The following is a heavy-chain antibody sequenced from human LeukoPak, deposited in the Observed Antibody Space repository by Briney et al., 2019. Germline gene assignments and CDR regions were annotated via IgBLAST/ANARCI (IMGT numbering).Heavy chain of an antibody. D-gene: IGHD3-10*01. J-gene: IGHJ6*02. CDR3: ARELWFGVYGMDV. CDR1: GFTFSSYA. CDR2: ISYDGSNK. V-gene: IGHV3-30-3*01. Sequence: GGSLRLSCAASGFTFSSYAMHWVGQAPGKGLEWVAVISYDGSNKYYADSVKGRFTISRDNSKNTLYLQMNSLRAEDTAVYYCARELWFGVYGMDVWGQGTTVTVSS.